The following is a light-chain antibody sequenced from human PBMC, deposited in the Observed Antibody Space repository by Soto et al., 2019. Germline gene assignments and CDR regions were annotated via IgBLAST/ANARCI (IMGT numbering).Light chain of an antibody. Sequence: EIGLTQSPGTLSLSPGERATLSCRASRSVTSNYLGWYQQKPGQAPRLLIYGASSRATGIPDRFSGSGSGTDFTLTVSRLEPEDFALYYCQQYASSPFTFGQGTKLVI. V-gene: IGKV3-20*01. CDR1: RSVTSNY. CDR3: QQYASSPFT. CDR2: GAS. J-gene: IGKJ2*01.